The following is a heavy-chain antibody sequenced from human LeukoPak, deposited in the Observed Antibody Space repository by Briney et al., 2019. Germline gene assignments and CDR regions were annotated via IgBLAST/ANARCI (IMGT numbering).Heavy chain of an antibody. CDR2: ISAYNGNT. D-gene: IGHD3-3*01. V-gene: IGHV1-18*01. CDR1: GYTFTSYG. J-gene: IGHJ5*02. CDR3: ARGFTIFGVVNNWFDP. Sequence: ASVKVSCKASGYTFTSYGISWVRQAPGQGLEWMGWISAYNGNTNYAQDLQGRGDMTTDTSTSTAYMELRSLRSDDTAVYYCARGFTIFGVVNNWFDPWGQGTLVTAS.